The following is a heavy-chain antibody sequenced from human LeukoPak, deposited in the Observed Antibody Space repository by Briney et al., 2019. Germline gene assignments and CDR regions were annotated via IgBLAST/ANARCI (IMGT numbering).Heavy chain of an antibody. CDR2: ISYDGSNK. V-gene: IGHV3-30*18. D-gene: IGHD3-10*01. Sequence: GGSLRLSCAASGFTFSSYGMHWVRQAPGKGLEWVAVISYDGSNKYYADSVKGRFTISRDNSKNTLYLQMNSLRAEDTAVYYCAKDLTRQYGSGSYSILDYWGQGTLVTVSS. J-gene: IGHJ4*02. CDR1: GFTFSSYG. CDR3: AKDLTRQYGSGSYSILDY.